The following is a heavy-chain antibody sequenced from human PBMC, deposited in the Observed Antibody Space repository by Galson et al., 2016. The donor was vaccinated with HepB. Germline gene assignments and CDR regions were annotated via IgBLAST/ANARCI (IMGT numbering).Heavy chain of an antibody. D-gene: IGHD7-27*01. CDR2: IWYDGSNI. CDR1: GFILSDYG. V-gene: IGHV3-33*06. CDR3: AKETSNWGQYYFDY. J-gene: IGHJ4*02. Sequence: SLRLSCAASGFILSDYGMHWVRQAPGKGLGWVAVIWYDGSNIHYVDSVKDRFTISRDNSKNALYLQMNSLSAEDTAVYYCAKETSNWGQYYFDYWGQGALVTVSS.